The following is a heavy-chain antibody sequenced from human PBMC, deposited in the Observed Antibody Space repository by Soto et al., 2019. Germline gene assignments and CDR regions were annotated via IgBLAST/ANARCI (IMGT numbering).Heavy chain of an antibody. D-gene: IGHD6-19*01. J-gene: IGHJ4*02. CDR2: IYYSGST. CDR3: ARVVAVAGTGVLFDY. Sequence: SETLSLTCTVSGGSISSYYWSWIRQPPGKGLEWIGYIYYSGSTNYNTSLKSRVTISVDTSKNQFSLKLSSVTAADTAVYYCARVVAVAGTGVLFDYSGQGTLVTVSS. V-gene: IGHV4-59*01. CDR1: GGSISSYY.